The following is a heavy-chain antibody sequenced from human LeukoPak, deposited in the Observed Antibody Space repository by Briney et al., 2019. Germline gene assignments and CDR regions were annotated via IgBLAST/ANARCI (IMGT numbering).Heavy chain of an antibody. Sequence: SETLSLTCTVSGGSISSSSYYWGWIRQPAGKGLEWIGRIYTSGSTNYNPSLKSRVTISVDTSKNQFSLKLSSVTAADTAVYYCARAGTYCGGDCYTFDYWGQGTLVTVSS. CDR3: ARAGTYCGGDCYTFDY. CDR1: GGSISSSSYY. CDR2: IYTSGST. J-gene: IGHJ4*02. D-gene: IGHD2-21*02. V-gene: IGHV4-61*02.